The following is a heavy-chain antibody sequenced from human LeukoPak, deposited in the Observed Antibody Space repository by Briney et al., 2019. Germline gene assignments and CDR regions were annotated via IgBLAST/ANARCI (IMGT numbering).Heavy chain of an antibody. V-gene: IGHV3-21*01. Sequence: GGSLRLSCAASGFTFSSYSMNWVRQAPGKGLEWVSSISSSSSYIYYADSVKGRFTISRDNAKNSLYLQMNSLRAEDTAVYYCARDACSGGSCYADGAFDIWGQGTMVTVSS. CDR1: GFTFSSYS. J-gene: IGHJ3*02. CDR3: ARDACSGGSCYADGAFDI. D-gene: IGHD2-15*01. CDR2: ISSSSSYI.